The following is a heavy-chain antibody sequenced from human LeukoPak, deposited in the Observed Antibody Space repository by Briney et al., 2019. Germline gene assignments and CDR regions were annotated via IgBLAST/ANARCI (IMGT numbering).Heavy chain of an antibody. V-gene: IGHV3-74*01. CDR3: VRDGVGAPPFDY. J-gene: IGHJ4*02. D-gene: IGHD1-26*01. Sequence: PGGSLRLSCAASGFTFSSNWMHWVRQAPGKGLVWVSRIKGEGSSTSYADSVKGRFTISRDNAKNALFLQMNSLRAEDTAVYYCVRDGVGAPPFDYWGRGALVAVSS. CDR1: GFTFSSNW. CDR2: IKGEGSST.